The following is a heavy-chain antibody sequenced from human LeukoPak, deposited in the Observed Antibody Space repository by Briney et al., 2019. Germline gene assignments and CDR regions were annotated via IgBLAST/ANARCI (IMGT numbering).Heavy chain of an antibody. CDR1: GGSISSSSYY. Sequence: SETLSLTCTVSGGSISSSSYYWAWIRQPPGKGLEWFGSISYSGYTHYNPSLKSRLTISVDTSKNHFSLKLNSVTAADTAVYYCASSYSSRWYYFDHWGHGTLVTVSS. CDR2: ISYSGYT. D-gene: IGHD6-13*01. CDR3: ASSYSSRWYYFDH. J-gene: IGHJ4*01. V-gene: IGHV4-39*01.